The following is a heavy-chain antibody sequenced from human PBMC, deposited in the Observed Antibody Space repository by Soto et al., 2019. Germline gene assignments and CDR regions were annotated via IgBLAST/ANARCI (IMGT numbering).Heavy chain of an antibody. V-gene: IGHV4-34*01. J-gene: IGHJ5*02. CDR2: INYGGSN. CDR3: ARNPTHVLLWFGELRGFDP. CDR1: GGSFSGYY. D-gene: IGHD3-10*01. Sequence: LETLSLTCAVYGGSFSGYYWSWIRQPPGKGLEWIGEINYGGSNNYSPSLKSRVTISIDTSKNQFSLKLSSVTAADTAVYYCARNPTHVLLWFGELRGFDPWGQGTLVTVS.